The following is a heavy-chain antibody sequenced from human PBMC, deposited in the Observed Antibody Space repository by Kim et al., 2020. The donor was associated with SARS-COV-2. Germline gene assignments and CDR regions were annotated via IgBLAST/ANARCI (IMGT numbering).Heavy chain of an antibody. CDR2: IYYSGST. J-gene: IGHJ5*02. V-gene: IGHV4-39*01. CDR3: ARHIPSIVVVPAAIEGDNWFDP. Sequence: SETLSLTCTVSGGSISSSSYYWGWIRQPPGKGLEWIGSIYYSGSTYYNPSLKSRVTISVDTSKNQFSLKLSSVTAAATAVYYCARHIPSIVVVPAAIEGDNWFDPWGQGTLVTVSS. D-gene: IGHD2-2*02. CDR1: GGSISSSSYY.